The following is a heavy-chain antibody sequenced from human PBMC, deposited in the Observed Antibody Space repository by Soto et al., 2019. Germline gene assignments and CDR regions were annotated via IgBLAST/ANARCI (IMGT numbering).Heavy chain of an antibody. D-gene: IGHD6-13*01. CDR2: IYPGDSDT. CDR1: GYSFTSYW. CDR3: ALGRVAAAGTYYYYGMDV. Sequence: ESLQISCTGSGYSFTSYWIGWVRQMPGKGLEWMGIIYPGDSDTRYSPSFQGQVTISADKSISTAYLQWSSLKASDTAMYYCALGRVAAAGTYYYYGMDVWGQGTTVTVS. J-gene: IGHJ6*02. V-gene: IGHV5-51*01.